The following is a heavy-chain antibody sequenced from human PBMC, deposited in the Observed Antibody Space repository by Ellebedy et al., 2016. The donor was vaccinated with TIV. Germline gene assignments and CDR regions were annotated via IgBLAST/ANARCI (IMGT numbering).Heavy chain of an antibody. CDR3: ARDGTRSGGETWFDP. V-gene: IGHV4-59*01. J-gene: IGHJ5*02. Sequence: MPGGSLRLSCTVSGGSISGYYWSWIRQPPGKGLEWIGSIYYSGNTNYNPSLKSRVIISVDTSKHQFSLRLSSVTAADTAVYYCARDGTRSGGETWFDPWGQGTLVTVSS. CDR2: IYYSGNT. CDR1: GGSISGYY. D-gene: IGHD3-3*01.